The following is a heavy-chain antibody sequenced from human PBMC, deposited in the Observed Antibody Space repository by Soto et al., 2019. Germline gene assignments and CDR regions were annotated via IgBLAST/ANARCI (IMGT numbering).Heavy chain of an antibody. D-gene: IGHD3-10*01. Sequence: QVQLQQSGPGLVKPSETLSLTCTVSGASISSYYWSWIRQPAGKGLEWIGRSSITGSTDYNPSLKSRVTVSLDTSKHQFSLKVNSVTAADTAVYYCARGAFGSGSSPNWFDPWGQGTLVTVSS. CDR1: GASISSYY. CDR3: ARGAFGSGSSPNWFDP. V-gene: IGHV4-4*07. CDR2: SSITGST. J-gene: IGHJ5*02.